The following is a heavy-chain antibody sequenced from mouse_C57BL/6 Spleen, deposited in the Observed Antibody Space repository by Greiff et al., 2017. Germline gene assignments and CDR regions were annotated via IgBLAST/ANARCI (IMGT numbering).Heavy chain of an antibody. D-gene: IGHD1-1*01. Sequence: QVQLKQPGAELVKPGASVKLSCKASGYTFTSYWMHWVKQRPGQGLEWIGMIHPNSGSTNYNEKFKSKATLTVDKSSSTAYMQLSSLTSEDSAVYYCARGYYGSNYFDYWGQGTTLTVSS. J-gene: IGHJ2*01. V-gene: IGHV1-64*01. CDR1: GYTFTSYW. CDR2: IHPNSGST. CDR3: ARGYYGSNYFDY.